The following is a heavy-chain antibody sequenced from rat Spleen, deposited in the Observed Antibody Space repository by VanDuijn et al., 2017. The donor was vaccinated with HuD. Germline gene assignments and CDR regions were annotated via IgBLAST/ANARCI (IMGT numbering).Heavy chain of an antibody. D-gene: IGHD5-1*01. Sequence: QVQLKESGPGLVQPSQTLSLTCTVSGFSLTSYGVSWVRQPPGKGLEWIAAISSGGNTYYNSALKSRLSISRDISKSQVFLKMNSLQTEDTAMYFCARGWERFAYWGQGSLVTVSS. CDR2: ISSGGNT. V-gene: IGHV2S8*01. CDR1: GFSLTSYG. J-gene: IGHJ3*01. CDR3: ARGWERFAY.